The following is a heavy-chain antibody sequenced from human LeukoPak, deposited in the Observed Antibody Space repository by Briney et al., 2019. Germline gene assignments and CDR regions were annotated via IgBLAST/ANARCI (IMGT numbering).Heavy chain of an antibody. CDR3: VRVAHSWDLGY. J-gene: IGHJ4*02. V-gene: IGHV3-74*01. D-gene: IGHD1-26*01. CDR1: GFTFSSYW. Sequence: PGGSLRLSCAASGFTFSSYWMHWVRQAPGKGLVWVSHINGDGSTIRYAGSVEGRFTISRDNAKNTLYLQMNSLRAEDTAVYYCVRVAHSWDLGYWGQGTLVTVSS. CDR2: INGDGSTI.